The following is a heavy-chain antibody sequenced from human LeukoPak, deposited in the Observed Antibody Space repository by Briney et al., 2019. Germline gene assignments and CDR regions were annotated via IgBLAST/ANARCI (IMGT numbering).Heavy chain of an antibody. J-gene: IGHJ4*02. Sequence: GGSLRLSCAASGFTFNNYGMHWVRQAPGKGLEWLAFIWFDESNKFYAASVKGRFTISRDNSRNTLYLQMNSLRAEDTAVYYCARDCVYCTRATCSSHLPEPPSLDYWGQGTLVTVSS. CDR1: GFTFNNYG. CDR3: ARDCVYCTRATCSSHLPEPPSLDY. V-gene: IGHV3-33*01. CDR2: IWFDESNK. D-gene: IGHD2-2*01.